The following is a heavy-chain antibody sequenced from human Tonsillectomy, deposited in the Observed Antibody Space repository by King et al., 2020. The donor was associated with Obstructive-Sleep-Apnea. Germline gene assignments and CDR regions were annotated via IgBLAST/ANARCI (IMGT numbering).Heavy chain of an antibody. CDR2: ITYDGSSK. V-gene: IGHV3-30*04. CDR1: GFSFSVYA. CDR3: ARDNIAAAGEYFQH. J-gene: IGHJ1*01. Sequence: VQLVESGGGVVQPGRSLRLSCAASGFSFSVYAMHWVRQAPGKGLEWIALITYDGSSKYYADSLKGRFTISRDNSKNTLFLQMNSLRAEDTAVYYCARDNIAAAGEYFQHWGLGTLVTVSS. D-gene: IGHD6-13*01.